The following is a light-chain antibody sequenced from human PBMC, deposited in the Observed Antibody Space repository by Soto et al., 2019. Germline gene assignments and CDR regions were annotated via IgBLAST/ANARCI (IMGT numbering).Light chain of an antibody. CDR2: LEGSGNY. J-gene: IGLJ3*02. CDR3: ETWDSNTRV. Sequence: QPVLTHSSSASASLGSSVKLTCTLSSGHSSYIIAWHQQQPGKAPRYLMNLEGSGNYNKGSGVPDRFSGSSSGADRYLTISNLPFEDEADYYCETWDSNTRVFGGGTKVTVL. V-gene: IGLV4-60*02. CDR1: SGHSSYI.